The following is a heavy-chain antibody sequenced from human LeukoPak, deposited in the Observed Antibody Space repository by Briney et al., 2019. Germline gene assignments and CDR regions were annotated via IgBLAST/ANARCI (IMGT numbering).Heavy chain of an antibody. V-gene: IGHV4-34*01. CDR1: GGSFSGYY. D-gene: IGHD2-2*01. Sequence: SETLSPTSAVYGGSFSGYYWSWIRQPPGKGLEWIGEINHSGGTNYNPSLKSRVTISVDTSKNQFSLKLSSVTAADTAVYYCARTTKYQFKCAGFDPWGQGTLVTVSS. J-gene: IGHJ5*02. CDR3: ARTTKYQFKCAGFDP. CDR2: INHSGGT.